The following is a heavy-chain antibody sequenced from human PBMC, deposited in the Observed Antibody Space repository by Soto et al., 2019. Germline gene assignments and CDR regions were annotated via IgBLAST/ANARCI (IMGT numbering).Heavy chain of an antibody. J-gene: IGHJ6*02. V-gene: IGHV6-1*01. CDR2: TYYRSKWSN. CDR1: GDMVSSNSPA. Sequence: QTLSLTCAISGDMVSSNSPAWNWISQSPSRGLDLLGRTYYRSKWSNDYAVSVKSRITINPDTSKNQFSLQLNSVTPEDTAVYYCARGTALLGVWGQGTTVTVSS. CDR3: ARGTALLGV. D-gene: IGHD5-18*01.